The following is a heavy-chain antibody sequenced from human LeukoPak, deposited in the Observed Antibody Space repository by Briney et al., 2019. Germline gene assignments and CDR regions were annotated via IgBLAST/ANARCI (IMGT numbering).Heavy chain of an antibody. D-gene: IGHD2-2*01. CDR1: AFTFSSYA. CDR2: ISGSGGST. J-gene: IGHJ6*03. Sequence: GGSLRLSCAASAFTFSSYAMTWVRQAPGKGLEWVSAISGSGGSTYYADSVKGRFTISRDNAKNSLYLHMNSLRAEDTAVYYCARLPVVPAAIIYYYYYYMDVWGNGTTVTVSS. V-gene: IGHV3-23*01. CDR3: ARLPVVPAAIIYYYYYYMDV.